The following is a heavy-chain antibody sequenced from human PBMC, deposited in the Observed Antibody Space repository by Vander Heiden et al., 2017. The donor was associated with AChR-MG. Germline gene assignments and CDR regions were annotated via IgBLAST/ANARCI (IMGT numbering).Heavy chain of an antibody. CDR1: GGSISSSNW. CDR3: ARRRRGIAAAGNLDY. J-gene: IGHJ4*02. D-gene: IGHD6-13*01. V-gene: IGHV4-4*02. Sequence: QVQLQESGPGLVKPSGTLSLTCAVSGGSISSSNWWSWVRQPRGKGLEWIGESYHSGGTNYNPSLKSRVTISVDKSKNQFSLKLSSVTAADTAVYYCARRRRGIAAAGNLDYWCQGTLVTVSS. CDR2: SYHSGGT.